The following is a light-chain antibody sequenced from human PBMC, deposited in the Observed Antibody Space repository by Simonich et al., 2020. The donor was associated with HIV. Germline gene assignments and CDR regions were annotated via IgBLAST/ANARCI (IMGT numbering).Light chain of an antibody. Sequence: DIVMTQSPDSLAVSLGERATINCKSSQSVLYSSNNKNYLAWYQQKAGQPPKLLIYWASTRESGVPDRFSGSGSGTDFTITISGLQAEDVAVYYCQQYYITPQTFGQGTKVEIK. J-gene: IGKJ1*01. CDR3: QQYYITPQT. CDR1: QSVLYSSNNKNY. V-gene: IGKV4-1*01. CDR2: WAS.